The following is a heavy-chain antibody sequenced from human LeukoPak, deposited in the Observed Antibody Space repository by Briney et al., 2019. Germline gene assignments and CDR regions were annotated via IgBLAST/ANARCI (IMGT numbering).Heavy chain of an antibody. V-gene: IGHV1-18*01. CDR3: ARDRKYQDAFDI. D-gene: IGHD2-2*01. CDR2: ISAYNGNT. CDR1: GYTFTSYG. Sequence: ASVKVSCKASGYTFTSYGISWVRQAPGQGLEWMGWISAYNGNTKYSQKFQGRVTITRDTSASTAYMELSSLRSEDTAVYYCARDRKYQDAFDIWGQGTMVTVSS. J-gene: IGHJ3*02.